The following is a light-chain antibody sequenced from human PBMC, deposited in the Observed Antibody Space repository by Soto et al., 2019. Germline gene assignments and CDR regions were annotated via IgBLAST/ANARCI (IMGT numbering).Light chain of an antibody. V-gene: IGLV3-9*01. CDR2: SDS. J-gene: IGLJ1*01. CDR1: NIGSKN. Sequence: SYELTQPLSVSVALGQTARVTCGRNNIGSKNVHGYQQKPGQAPVLVIYSDSHRPSGIPEQLSGSKSGKTATLNISRAQAGDEADYCCQVWDSSTVFGTGTKLTVL. CDR3: QVWDSSTV.